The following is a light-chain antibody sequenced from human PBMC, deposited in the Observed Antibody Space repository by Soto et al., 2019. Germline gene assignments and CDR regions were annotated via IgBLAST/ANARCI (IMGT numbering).Light chain of an antibody. V-gene: IGKV1-9*01. J-gene: IGKJ4*01. CDR1: QGISNY. CDR3: QQLNGYLALT. Sequence: DIQLTQSPSFLSASIGDRVTITCRASQGISNYLAWYQQKPGKAPRLLIYDASTLQSGVPSRFSGSRSGTEVTLTISSLQPEDFATYYCQQLNGYLALTFGGGTKVEIK. CDR2: DAS.